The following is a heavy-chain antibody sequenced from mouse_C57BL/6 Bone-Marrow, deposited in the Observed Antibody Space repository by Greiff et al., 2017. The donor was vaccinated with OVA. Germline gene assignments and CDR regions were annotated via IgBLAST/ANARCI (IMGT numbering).Heavy chain of an antibody. CDR2: IDPSDSYT. V-gene: IGHV1-59*01. D-gene: IGHD2-4*01. CDR3: ARWGYDYSFAY. Sequence: VQLQQPGAELVRPGTSVKLSCKASGYTFTSYWMHWVKQRPGQGLEWIGVIDPSDSYTNYNQKFKGKATLTVDTSSSTAYMQLSSLTSEESAVYYCARWGYDYSFAYWGQGTLVTVSA. J-gene: IGHJ3*01. CDR1: GYTFTSYW.